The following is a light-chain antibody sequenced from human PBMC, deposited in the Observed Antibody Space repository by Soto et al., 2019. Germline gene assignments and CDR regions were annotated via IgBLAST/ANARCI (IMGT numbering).Light chain of an antibody. CDR3: QQYYDTPIT. CDR1: QSVLFRSNKKNY. J-gene: IGKJ5*01. CDR2: WAS. V-gene: IGKV4-1*01. Sequence: DIVMTESPDSLAVSLGERATINCKSSQSVLFRSNKKNYLAWHQQKPGQPPKVLINWASIRESGVPDRFSGSGSGTVFTLTISSLQAEDVAVYYCQQYYDTPITFGQGTRLEIK.